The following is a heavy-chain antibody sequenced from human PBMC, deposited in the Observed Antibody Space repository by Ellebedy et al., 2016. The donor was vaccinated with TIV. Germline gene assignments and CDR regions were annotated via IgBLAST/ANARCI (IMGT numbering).Heavy chain of an antibody. V-gene: IGHV3-30-3*01. CDR1: GFLFSSYA. J-gene: IGHJ6*02. Sequence: GGSLRLPCAASGFLFSSYAMHWVRQAPGKGLEWVAVMSYDGGNEYYADSLKGRFTISRDNSKNTLYLQMNSLRPEDTAVYYCAREVYSKSAYFYYGMDVWGQGTTVTVSS. CDR2: MSYDGGNE. CDR3: AREVYSKSAYFYYGMDV. D-gene: IGHD4-11*01.